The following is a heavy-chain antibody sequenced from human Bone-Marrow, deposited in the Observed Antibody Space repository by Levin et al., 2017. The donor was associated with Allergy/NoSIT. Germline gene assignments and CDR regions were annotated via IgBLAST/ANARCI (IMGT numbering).Heavy chain of an antibody. J-gene: IGHJ4*02. V-gene: IGHV6-1*01. CDR3: ARAPRYSGYFFFDY. D-gene: IGHD5-12*01. CDR2: TYYRSKWYN. Sequence: SQTLSLPCAISGDSVSSTSAAWNWIRQSPSRGLEWLGRTYYRSKWYNDYAVSVKSRIIINPDTSKNQFSLQLNSVTPEDAAVYYCARAPRYSGYFFFDYWGRGTLVTVSS. CDR1: GDSVSSTSAA.